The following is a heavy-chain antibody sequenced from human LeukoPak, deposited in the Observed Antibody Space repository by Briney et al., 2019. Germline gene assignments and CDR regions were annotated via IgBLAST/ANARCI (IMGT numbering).Heavy chain of an antibody. J-gene: IGHJ4*02. V-gene: IGHV1-46*01. CDR1: GYTFTSYY. CDR2: INPSGGST. CDR3: ARDLITFGGVIVAHPESFDY. Sequence: ASVKVSCKASGYTFTSYYMHWVRQAPGQGLEWMGIINPSGGSTSYAQKFQGRVTMTRDMSTSTVYMELSSLRSEDTAVYYCARDLITFGGVIVAHPESFDYWGQGTLVTVSS. D-gene: IGHD3-16*02.